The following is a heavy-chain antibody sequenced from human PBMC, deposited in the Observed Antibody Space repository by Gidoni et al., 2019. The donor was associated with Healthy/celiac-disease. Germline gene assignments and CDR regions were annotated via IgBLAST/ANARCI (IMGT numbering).Heavy chain of an antibody. CDR1: GFPFSNAW. Sequence: EVQLVESGGGLVMPGVSLRLSCAASGFPFSNAWMSWVRQAPGKGLEWVGRIKSKTDGGTTDYAAPVKGRFTISRDDSKNTLYLRMNSLKTEDTAVYYCTTDNDFVGDYWGQGTLVTVSS. D-gene: IGHD3-3*01. J-gene: IGHJ4*02. CDR2: IKSKTDGGTT. V-gene: IGHV3-15*01. CDR3: TTDNDFVGDY.